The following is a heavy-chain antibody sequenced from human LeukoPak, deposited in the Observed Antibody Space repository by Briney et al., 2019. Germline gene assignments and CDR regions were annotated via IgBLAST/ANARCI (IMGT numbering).Heavy chain of an antibody. CDR2: ISSSSSYI. V-gene: IGHV3-21*01. CDR3: ARKLRYFDWLSDYRYYFGY. D-gene: IGHD3-9*01. Sequence: GGSLRLSCAASGFTFSSYSMNWVRQAPGKGLEWVSSISSSSSYIYYADSVKGRFTISRDNAKNSLYLQMDSLRAEDTAVYYCARKLRYFDWLSDYRYYFGYWGQGTLVTVSS. CDR1: GFTFSSYS. J-gene: IGHJ4*02.